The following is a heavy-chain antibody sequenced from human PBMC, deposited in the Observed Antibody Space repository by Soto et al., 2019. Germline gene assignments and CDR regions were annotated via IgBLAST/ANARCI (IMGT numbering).Heavy chain of an antibody. CDR3: ARDPAIGIVVSDPPSGAFDI. CDR1: GFTFSSYS. D-gene: IGHD2-21*01. CDR2: ISSSSSYI. Sequence: GGSLRLSCAASGFTFSSYSMNWVRQAPGKGLEWVSSISSSSSYIYYADSVKGRFTISRDNAKNSLYLQMNRLRAGDTAVYYCARDPAIGIVVSDPPSGAFDIWGQGTMVTVSS. J-gene: IGHJ3*02. V-gene: IGHV3-21*01.